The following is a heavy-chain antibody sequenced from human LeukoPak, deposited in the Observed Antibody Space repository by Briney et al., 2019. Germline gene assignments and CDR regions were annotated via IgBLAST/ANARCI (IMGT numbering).Heavy chain of an antibody. V-gene: IGHV3-23*05. CDR3: AKARDTFGVDTIDY. J-gene: IGHJ4*02. CDR1: GFTFSTYA. Sequence: GGSLRLSCAAFGFTFSTYAMTWVRQAPGKGLEWVSSIFNDGTRTYYADSVKGRFTISRDNSRNTLFLQMSSLRAEDTAFYYCAKARDTFGVDTIDYWGQGTLVTVSS. D-gene: IGHD3-3*01. CDR2: IFNDGTRT.